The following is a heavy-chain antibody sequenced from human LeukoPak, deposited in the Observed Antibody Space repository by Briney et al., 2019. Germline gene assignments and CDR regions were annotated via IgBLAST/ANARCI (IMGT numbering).Heavy chain of an antibody. Sequence: SETLSLTCTVSGGSISSSSYYWGWIRQPPGKGLEWIGSIYYSGSTYYNPSLKSRVTISVDTSKNQFSLKLSSVTAADTAVYYCARVPYSSSWYEGMDVWGQGTTVTVSS. J-gene: IGHJ6*02. CDR1: GGSISSSSYY. D-gene: IGHD6-13*01. V-gene: IGHV4-39*07. CDR3: ARVPYSSSWYEGMDV. CDR2: IYYSGST.